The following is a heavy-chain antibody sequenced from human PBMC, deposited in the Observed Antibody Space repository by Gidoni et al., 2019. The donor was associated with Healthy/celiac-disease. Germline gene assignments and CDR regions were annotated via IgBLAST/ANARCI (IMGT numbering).Heavy chain of an antibody. Sequence: EVQLLESGGGLVQPGGSLRLSCAASGFTFSSYAMSWVRQAPGKGLEWVSAISGSGGSTYYADSVKGRFTISRDNSKNTLYLQMNSLRAEDTAVYYCAKDRMDYYDSSGYYGAFDIWGQGTMVTVSS. D-gene: IGHD3-22*01. CDR3: AKDRMDYYDSSGYYGAFDI. CDR1: GFTFSSYA. CDR2: ISGSGGST. V-gene: IGHV3-23*01. J-gene: IGHJ3*02.